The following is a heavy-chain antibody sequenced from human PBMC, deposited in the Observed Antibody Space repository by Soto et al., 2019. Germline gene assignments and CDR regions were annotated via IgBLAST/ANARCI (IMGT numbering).Heavy chain of an antibody. CDR2: IKSKTDGGTT. D-gene: IGHD3-3*01. V-gene: IGHV3-15*01. J-gene: IGHJ5*02. CDR1: GFTFSNAW. Sequence: PGGSLRLSCAASGFTFSNAWMSWVRQAPGKGLERVGRIKSKTDGGTTDYAAPVKGRFTISRDDSKNTLYLQMNSLKTEDTAVYYCTTELXVTVYDFWSGYEQTFDPWGPGTLVTVSS. CDR3: TTELXVTVYDFWSGYEQTFDP.